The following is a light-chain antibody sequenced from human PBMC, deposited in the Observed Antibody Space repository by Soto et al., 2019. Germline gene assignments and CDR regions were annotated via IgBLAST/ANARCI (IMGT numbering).Light chain of an antibody. CDR1: SSNIGAGYD. Sequence: QSVLTPPPSVTGSPGEGATTSSTGSSSNIGAGYDVHWYQQLPGTAPKLLIYGNSNRPSGVPDRFSGSKSGTSASLAITGLQAEDEADYYCQSYDSSLSGLYVFGTGTKVTVL. CDR3: QSYDSSLSGLYV. CDR2: GNS. V-gene: IGLV1-40*01. J-gene: IGLJ1*01.